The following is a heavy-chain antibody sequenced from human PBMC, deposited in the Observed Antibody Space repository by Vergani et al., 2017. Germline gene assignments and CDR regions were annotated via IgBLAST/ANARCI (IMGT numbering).Heavy chain of an antibody. J-gene: IGHJ3*02. Sequence: EVQLVESGGGLVQPGGSLRLSCAASGFTFSSYWMHWVRQAPGKGLVWVSRINSDGRSTSYADSVKGRFTISRDNAKNTLYLQMNSLRAEDTAVYYCASRRGYSYGSGDAFDIWGQGTMVTVSS. CDR3: ASRRGYSYGSGDAFDI. D-gene: IGHD5-18*01. CDR2: INSDGRST. V-gene: IGHV3-74*01. CDR1: GFTFSSYW.